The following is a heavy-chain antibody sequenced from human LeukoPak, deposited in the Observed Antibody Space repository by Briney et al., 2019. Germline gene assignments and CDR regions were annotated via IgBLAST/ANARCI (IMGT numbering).Heavy chain of an antibody. V-gene: IGHV4-31*03. D-gene: IGHD2-15*01. Sequence: SETLSLTCTVSGGSISSGGYYWSWIRQHPGKGLEWIGYIYYSGSTYYNPSLKSRVTISVDTSKNQFSLKLSSVTAADTAVYYCARNGRVVAATSTWGQGTLVSVSS. J-gene: IGHJ5*02. CDR3: ARNGRVVAATST. CDR1: GGSISSGGYY. CDR2: IYYSGST.